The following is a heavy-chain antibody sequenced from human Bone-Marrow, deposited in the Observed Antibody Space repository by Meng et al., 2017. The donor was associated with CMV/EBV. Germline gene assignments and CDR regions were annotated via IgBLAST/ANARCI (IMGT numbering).Heavy chain of an antibody. CDR2: IIPILGIA. D-gene: IGHD1-1*01. Sequence: SVKVSCKVSAGTLSKHAMSWVRHAPGQGLEWMGGIIPILGIANYAQKFQGRVTITADKSTSTAYMELSSLRSEDTAVYYCARAGPEGDWNDDYYYYGMDVWGQGTTVTVSS. V-gene: IGHV1-69*10. CDR3: ARAGPEGDWNDDYYYYGMDV. J-gene: IGHJ6*02. CDR1: AGTLSKHA.